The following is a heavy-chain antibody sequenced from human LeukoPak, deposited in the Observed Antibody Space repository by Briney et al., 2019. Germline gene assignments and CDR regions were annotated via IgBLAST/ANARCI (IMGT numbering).Heavy chain of an antibody. CDR2: IIPIFGTA. CDR1: GGTFSSYV. J-gene: IGHJ4*02. CDR3: ARDGNRRRDGYNFHFDY. V-gene: IGHV1-69*13. Sequence: ASVKVSCKASGGTFSSYVISWVRQAPGQGLEWMGGIIPIFGTANYARKFQGRVTITADESTSTAYMELSSLRSEDTAVYYCARDGNRRRDGYNFHFDYWGQGTLVTVSS. D-gene: IGHD5-24*01.